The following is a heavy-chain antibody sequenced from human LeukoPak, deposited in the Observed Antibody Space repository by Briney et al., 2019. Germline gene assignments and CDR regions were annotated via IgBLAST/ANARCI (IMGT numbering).Heavy chain of an antibody. Sequence: PSETLSLTCTVSGCSISSGYYWGWIRQPPGKGLEWIGSIYHSGSTYYNPSLKSRVTISVDTCKNQFSLKLSSVTAADTAVYYCARDPYDQDAFDIWGQGTMVTVSS. V-gene: IGHV4-38-2*02. D-gene: IGHD3-22*01. J-gene: IGHJ3*02. CDR2: IYHSGST. CDR3: ARDPYDQDAFDI. CDR1: GCSISSGYY.